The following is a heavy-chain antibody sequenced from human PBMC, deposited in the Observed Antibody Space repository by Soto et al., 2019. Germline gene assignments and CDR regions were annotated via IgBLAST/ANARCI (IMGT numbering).Heavy chain of an antibody. J-gene: IGHJ6*02. CDR2: IYPGDSDT. V-gene: IGHV5-51*03. CDR1: GDRVTSYC. Sequence: SXEPLTISCKGSGDRVTSYCIGLVRQIRGKGLGWMGIIYPGDSDTRYSPSFQGQVTISADKSISTAYLQWSSLKASDTAMYYCARRVVAGRASYYYYGMDVWGQGTTVTVYS. CDR3: ARRVVAGRASYYYYGMDV. D-gene: IGHD2-15*01.